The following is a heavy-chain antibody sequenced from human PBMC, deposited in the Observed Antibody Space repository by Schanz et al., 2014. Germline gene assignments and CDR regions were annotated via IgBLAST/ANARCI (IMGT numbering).Heavy chain of an antibody. Sequence: QVQLQESGPGLVKPSGTLSLTCAVSGDSISNNNWWSWVRQPPGKGLEWIGEIYHSGSTHYNPSLKSRVTISLDKSKNQCSLSLRSFTAADTAVYYCVRMPVETDYGLDLWGRGTSVTVSS. CDR3: VRMPVETDYGLDL. J-gene: IGHJ6*02. V-gene: IGHV4-4*02. CDR1: GDSISNNNW. D-gene: IGHD5-18*01. CDR2: IYHSGST.